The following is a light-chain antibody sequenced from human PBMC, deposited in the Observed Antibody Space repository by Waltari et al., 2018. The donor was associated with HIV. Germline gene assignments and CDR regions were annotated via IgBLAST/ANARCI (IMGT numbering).Light chain of an antibody. Sequence: SYELTQQLSVSVALGQTARLSRGGSNIGTKDVHWYQQKPGQAPSLVIFNDKNRPTWTPERLSVSKSRNTATLTIRQVQAGYAAFYYCPVWHYSVVFGGVTNLTVL. J-gene: IGLJ2*01. V-gene: IGLV3-9*01. CDR2: NDK. CDR3: PVWHYSVV. CDR1: NIGTKD.